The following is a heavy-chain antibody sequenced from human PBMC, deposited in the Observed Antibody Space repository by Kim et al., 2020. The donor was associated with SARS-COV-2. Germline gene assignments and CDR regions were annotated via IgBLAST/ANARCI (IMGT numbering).Heavy chain of an antibody. D-gene: IGHD2-15*01. Sequence: ADSGKGRFIISRDNSENTMYLQMHSLRAEDTGVYYCAKGMTHRAYSVHFDYWGQGTLVTVSS. CDR3: AKGMTHRAYSVHFDY. V-gene: IGHV3-23*01. J-gene: IGHJ4*02.